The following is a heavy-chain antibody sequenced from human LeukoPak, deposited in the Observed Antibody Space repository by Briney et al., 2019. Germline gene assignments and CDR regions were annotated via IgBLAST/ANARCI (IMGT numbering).Heavy chain of an antibody. D-gene: IGHD6-13*01. J-gene: IGHJ4*02. CDR3: ARDELRSSSWYPKAPDY. Sequence: GGSLRLSCAASGFTFSSYTMSWVRQAPGKGLEWVSAISGSGGSTYYADSVKGRFTISRDNAKNSLYLQMNSLRAEDTAVYYCARDELRSSSWYPKAPDYWGQGTLVTVSS. V-gene: IGHV3-23*01. CDR2: ISGSGGST. CDR1: GFTFSSYT.